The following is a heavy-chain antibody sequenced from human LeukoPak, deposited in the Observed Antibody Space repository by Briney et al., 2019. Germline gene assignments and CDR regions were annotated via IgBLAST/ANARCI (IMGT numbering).Heavy chain of an antibody. CDR2: IGAGGDT. CDR1: GFIFCHYD. Sequence: GGSLRLSCAASGFIFCHYDMHWVRQSTGQGLEWVSAIGAGGDTYHTDSVKGRFTISRDNAKNTLYLQMNSLRVEDTAVYYCARGRPHGNDYWGQGTLVTVSS. J-gene: IGHJ4*02. V-gene: IGHV3-13*01. D-gene: IGHD4-23*01. CDR3: ARGRPHGNDY.